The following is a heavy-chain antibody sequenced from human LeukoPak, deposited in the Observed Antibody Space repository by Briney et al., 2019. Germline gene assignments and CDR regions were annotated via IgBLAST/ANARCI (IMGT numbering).Heavy chain of an antibody. J-gene: IGHJ3*02. CDR3: ARPSSGSYSYAFDI. D-gene: IGHD3-10*01. CDR2: VHYSGST. Sequence: SETLSLTCTVSGGSISSYYWSWIRQPPGKGLEWIGYVHYSGSTNYNPSLKSRVTLSVDTSKNQVSLKLNSVTAADTAVYYCARPSSGSYSYAFDIWGQGTMLTVSS. V-gene: IGHV4-59*08. CDR1: GGSISSYY.